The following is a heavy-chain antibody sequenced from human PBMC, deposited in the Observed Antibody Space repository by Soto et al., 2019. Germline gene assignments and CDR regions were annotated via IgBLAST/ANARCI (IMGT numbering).Heavy chain of an antibody. CDR3: ARDLRLGELSSPTYYYYYGMDV. J-gene: IGHJ6*02. CDR2: IYYSGST. CDR1: GGSVSSGSYY. Sequence: PSETLSLTCTVSGGSVSSGSYYWSWIRQPPGKGLEWIGYIYYSGSTNYNPSLKSRVTISVDTSKNQFSLKLSSVTAADTAVYYCARDLRLGELSSPTYYYYYGMDVWGQGTTVTVSS. V-gene: IGHV4-61*01. D-gene: IGHD3-16*02.